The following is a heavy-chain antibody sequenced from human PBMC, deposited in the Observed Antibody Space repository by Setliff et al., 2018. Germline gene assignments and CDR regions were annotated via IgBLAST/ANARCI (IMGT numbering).Heavy chain of an antibody. V-gene: IGHV4-59*08. CDR1: GDSISSYY. Sequence: SETLSLTCTVSGDSISSYYWSWIRQPPGKGLEWIGYIYYSGSTNYNPSLKSRVTISLDTSNNQFSLKLSSVTAADTAVYYCARGSTMIQGVRLYYHGLDVWGQGTTVTVSS. D-gene: IGHD3-10*01. CDR3: ARGSTMIQGVRLYYHGLDV. CDR2: IYYSGST. J-gene: IGHJ6*02.